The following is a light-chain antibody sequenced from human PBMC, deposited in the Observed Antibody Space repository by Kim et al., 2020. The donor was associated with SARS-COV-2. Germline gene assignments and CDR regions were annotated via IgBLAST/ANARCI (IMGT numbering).Light chain of an antibody. Sequence: QGKKDRITWGGNTIGSKSVNWDQQKPGQDRVLVIYDGSDRPSGIPERISGSNSGNTATLTISRVEAGDEADYYCQVWDSSSDHVGFGGGTQLTVL. CDR3: QVWDSSSDHVG. J-gene: IGLJ2*01. CDR1: TIGSKS. CDR2: DGS. V-gene: IGLV3-21*03.